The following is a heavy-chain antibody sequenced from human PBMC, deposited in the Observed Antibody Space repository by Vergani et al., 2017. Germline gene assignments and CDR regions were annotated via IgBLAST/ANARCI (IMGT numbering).Heavy chain of an antibody. CDR1: GYTFSNYY. Sequence: VQSGDEVKKPGASVKVSCKTSGYTFSNYYMHWVRQAPGQGLEWMGWINPNSGGTNYAQKFQGRVTMTRDTSISTAYMELSRLRSDDTAVYYCARVPGYSSSWSYNEWGQGTLVTVSS. CDR2: INPNSGGT. D-gene: IGHD6-13*01. CDR3: ARVPGYSSSWSYNE. V-gene: IGHV1-2*02. J-gene: IGHJ4*02.